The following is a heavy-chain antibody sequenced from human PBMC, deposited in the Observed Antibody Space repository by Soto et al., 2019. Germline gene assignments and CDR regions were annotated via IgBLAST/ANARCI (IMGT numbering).Heavy chain of an antibody. CDR3: ANGATYYDSSGPFDY. J-gene: IGHJ4*02. CDR1: GFTFSSYG. D-gene: IGHD3-22*01. Sequence: GGSLRLSCAASGFTFSSYGMHWVRQAPGKGLEWVAVISYDGSNKYYADSVKGRFTISRDNSKNTLYLQMNSLRAEDTAVYYCANGATYYDSSGPFDYWGQGTLVTVSS. V-gene: IGHV3-30*18. CDR2: ISYDGSNK.